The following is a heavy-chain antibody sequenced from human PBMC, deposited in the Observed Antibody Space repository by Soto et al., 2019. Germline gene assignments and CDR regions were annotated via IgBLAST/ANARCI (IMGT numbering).Heavy chain of an antibody. CDR1: GYTFTSYG. V-gene: IGHV1-18*04. CDR3: ARDGSQAARGWFDP. D-gene: IGHD6-6*01. Sequence: ASVKVSCKASGYTFTSYGISWVRQAPGQGLEWMGWISAYDGNTNYAQKLQGRVTMTTDTSTSTAHMELRSLRSDDTAVYYCARDGSQAARGWFDPWGQGTLVTVSS. CDR2: ISAYDGNT. J-gene: IGHJ5*02.